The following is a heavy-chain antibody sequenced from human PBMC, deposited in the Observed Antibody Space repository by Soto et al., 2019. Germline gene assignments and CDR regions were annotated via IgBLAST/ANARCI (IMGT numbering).Heavy chain of an antibody. CDR2: ISGSGGST. V-gene: IGHV3-23*01. D-gene: IGHD6-19*01. Sequence: EVHLLESGGGLVQPGGSLRLSCAASGFTFAGYSTMSWVRQAPGKGLEWVSSISGSGGSTYYADSVKGRFTISRDNSKNTLYIQMEGLSGEETAFYYCAKDRGGFAGGWEYFDYWGQGALVTVSS. CDR1: GFTFAGYST. CDR3: AKDRGGFAGGWEYFDY. J-gene: IGHJ4*02.